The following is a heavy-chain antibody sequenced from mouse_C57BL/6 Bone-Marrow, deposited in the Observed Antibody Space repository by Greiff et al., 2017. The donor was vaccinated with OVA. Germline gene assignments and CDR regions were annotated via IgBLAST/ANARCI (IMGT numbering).Heavy chain of an antibody. CDR1: GFSLTSYA. V-gene: IGHV2-9-1*01. D-gene: IGHD1-1*01. J-gene: IGHJ4*01. CDR3: ASYYGSRNYAMDY. CDR2: IWTGGGT. Sequence: VKLVESGPGLVAPSQSLSITCTVSGFSLTSYAISWVRQPPGKGLEWLGVIWTGGGTNYNSALKSRLSISKDNSKSQVFLKMNSLQTDDTARYYCASYYGSRNYAMDYWGQGTSVTVSS.